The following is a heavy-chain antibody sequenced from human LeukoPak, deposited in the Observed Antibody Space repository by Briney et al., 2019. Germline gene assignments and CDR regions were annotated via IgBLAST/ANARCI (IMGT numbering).Heavy chain of an antibody. V-gene: IGHV5-51*01. D-gene: IGHD3-22*01. CDR2: IYPGDSDT. CDR3: ARHLHRFYDSSGSDAFDI. J-gene: IGHJ3*02. CDR1: GYSFTSYW. Sequence: GESLKISCKGSGYSFTSYWIGWVRQMPGKGLEWMGIIYPGDSDTRYSPSFQGQVTISADKSISTSYLQWSSLKASHTAMYYCARHLHRFYDSSGSDAFDIWGQGTMVTVSS.